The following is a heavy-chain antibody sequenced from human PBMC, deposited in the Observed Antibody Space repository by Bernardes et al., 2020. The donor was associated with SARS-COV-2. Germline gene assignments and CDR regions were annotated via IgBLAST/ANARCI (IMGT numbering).Heavy chain of an antibody. J-gene: IGHJ6*02. V-gene: IGHV3-72*01. CDR2: TRDKTKSYTT. CDR3: ESPPTRNDMDV. D-gene: IGHD4-17*01. Sequence: GRSLRLSCAVSGFPLSDHYMDWVRQAPGKGLEWVGRTRDKTKSYTTNYAASVRGRFTISRDDSKNLVYLQMNSLKTEDTAVYYCESPPTRNDMDVWGQGTTVTVSS. CDR1: GFPLSDHY.